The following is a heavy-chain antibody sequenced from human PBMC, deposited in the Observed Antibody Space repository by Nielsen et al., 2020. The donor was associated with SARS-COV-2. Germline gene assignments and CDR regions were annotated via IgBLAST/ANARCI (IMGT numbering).Heavy chain of an antibody. V-gene: IGHV3-73*01. CDR3: TSRTLGYCSGGSCYEWDY. CDR1: GFTFSGSA. Sequence: GGSLRLSCAASGFTFSGSAMHWVRQASGKGLEWVGRIRSKANSYATAYAASVKGRFTISRDDSKNTAYLQMNSLKTEDTAVYYCTSRTLGYCSGGSCYEWDYWGQGTPVTVSS. J-gene: IGHJ4*02. CDR2: IRSKANSYAT. D-gene: IGHD2-15*01.